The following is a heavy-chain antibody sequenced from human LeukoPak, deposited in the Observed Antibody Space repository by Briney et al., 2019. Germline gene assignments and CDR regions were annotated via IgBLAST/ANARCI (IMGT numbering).Heavy chain of an antibody. CDR1: GDSISSGGYY. CDR2: IFTSGNT. J-gene: IGHJ4*02. CDR3: ARATLRGDPFDF. D-gene: IGHD2-21*02. V-gene: IGHV4-31*03. Sequence: SETLSLTCTVSGDSISSGGYYWTWIRQHPGKSLEWIGNIFTSGNTYYNPSLKGRVFTSVDTSKSQFFLRLTSVTAADTAVYYCARATLRGDPFDFWGQGIQVTVSS.